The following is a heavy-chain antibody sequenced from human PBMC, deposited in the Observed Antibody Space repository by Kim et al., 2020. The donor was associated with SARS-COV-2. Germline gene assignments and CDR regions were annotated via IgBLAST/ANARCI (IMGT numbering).Heavy chain of an antibody. CDR2: INHSGST. CDR3: ARGGIAVAGSFYYYYGMDV. V-gene: IGHV4-34*01. CDR1: GGSFSGYY. J-gene: IGHJ6*02. Sequence: SETLSLTCAVYGGSFSGYYWSWIRQPPGKGLEWIGEINHSGSTNYNPSLKSRVTISVDTSKNQFSLKLSSVTAADTAVYYCARGGIAVAGSFYYYYGMDVWGQGTTVTVSS. D-gene: IGHD6-19*01.